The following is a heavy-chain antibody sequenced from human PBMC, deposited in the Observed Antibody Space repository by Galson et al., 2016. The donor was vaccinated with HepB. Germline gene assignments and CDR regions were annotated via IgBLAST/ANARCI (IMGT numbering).Heavy chain of an antibody. Sequence: SVKVSCKASGYSFSSYYMHWVRQAPGQGLQWMGLINPDSGSTTYGQRFQGRVTMTWDTSTSTVYMELSSLRSEDTTVYFCARERILRLGKEYFDYWGQGALVTVSS. V-gene: IGHV1-46*01. D-gene: IGHD3-16*01. CDR3: ARERILRLGKEYFDY. CDR2: INPDSGST. J-gene: IGHJ4*02. CDR1: GYSFSSYY.